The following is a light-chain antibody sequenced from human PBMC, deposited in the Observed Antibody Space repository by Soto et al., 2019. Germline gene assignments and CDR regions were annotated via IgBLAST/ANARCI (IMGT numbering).Light chain of an antibody. J-gene: IGKJ1*01. CDR2: DAS. Sequence: DIQMTQSPSTLSASVGDRVTITCRASQSISSWLAWYQQKPGKAPTLLIYDASNLESGVPSRFSGSGFGTEFALTISSLQPDDFATYYCQQYNSYWTFGQGTKVEIK. CDR1: QSISSW. CDR3: QQYNSYWT. V-gene: IGKV1-5*01.